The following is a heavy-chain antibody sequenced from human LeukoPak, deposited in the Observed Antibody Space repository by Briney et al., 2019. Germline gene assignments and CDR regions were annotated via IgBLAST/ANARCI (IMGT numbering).Heavy chain of an antibody. Sequence: GGSLRLSCAASGFTFSSYGMHWVRQAPGKGLEWVAVISYDGSNKYYADSVKGRFTISRDNSKNTLYLQMNSLRAEDTAVYYCAKTYDSSGYYYVNYWGQGTLVTVSS. D-gene: IGHD3-22*01. CDR2: ISYDGSNK. V-gene: IGHV3-30*18. CDR3: AKTYDSSGYYYVNY. CDR1: GFTFSSYG. J-gene: IGHJ4*02.